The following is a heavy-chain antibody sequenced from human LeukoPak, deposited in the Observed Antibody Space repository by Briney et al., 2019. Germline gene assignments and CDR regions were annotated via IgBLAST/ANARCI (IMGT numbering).Heavy chain of an antibody. CDR3: TTADYGDYWGSVDY. D-gene: IGHD4-17*01. Sequence: PGGSLRLSCAASGFTFSNAWMSWVRQAPGKGLEWVGRIKSRTDGGTTYYAAPVKGRFTISRDDSKNTLYLQMNSLKTEDTAVYYCTTADYGDYWGSVDYWGQGTLVTVSS. CDR1: GFTFSNAW. J-gene: IGHJ4*02. V-gene: IGHV3-15*01. CDR2: IKSRTDGGTT.